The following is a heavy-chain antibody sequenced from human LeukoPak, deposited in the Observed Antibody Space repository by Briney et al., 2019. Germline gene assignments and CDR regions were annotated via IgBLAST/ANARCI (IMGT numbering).Heavy chain of an antibody. Sequence: PGGSLRLSCTASGFTFGDYAMSWVRQAPGKGLEWVGFIRSKAYGGTTEYAASVKGRFTISRDDSKSIAYLQMNSLKTEDTAVYYCTSLRYSYGEDAFDIWGRGTMVTVSS. CDR3: TSLRYSYGEDAFDI. CDR2: IRSKAYGGTT. CDR1: GFTFGDYA. V-gene: IGHV3-49*04. J-gene: IGHJ3*02. D-gene: IGHD5-18*01.